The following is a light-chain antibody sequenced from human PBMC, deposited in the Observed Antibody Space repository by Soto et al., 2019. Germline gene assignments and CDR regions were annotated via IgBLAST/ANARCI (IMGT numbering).Light chain of an antibody. Sequence: QSVLTPPPSASGSPGQSVRISCTGTNSEVAGYNYVPWYQQHPGKAPKLIIYGVDTRPPGGPDRFSGSTSGSTAFLNVSGLKADDEADYYCSSYAGSSNYGFGNATKATVL. J-gene: IGLJ1*01. CDR1: NSEVAGYNY. CDR2: GVD. CDR3: SSYAGSSNYG. V-gene: IGLV2-8*01.